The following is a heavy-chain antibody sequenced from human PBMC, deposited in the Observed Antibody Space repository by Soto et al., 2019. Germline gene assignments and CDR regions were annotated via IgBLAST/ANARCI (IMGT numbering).Heavy chain of an antibody. CDR3: ARDYAFSFDP. D-gene: IGHD3-3*01. CDR1: GLTFSTYW. Sequence: GGSLRLSCEASGLTFSTYWMSWVRQAPGKGLKWVAKIKEDGSDKYYVDSVKGRFTISRDNAKNSLYLQMNSLRAEDTAVYYCARDYAFSFDPWGQGTLVTVSS. J-gene: IGHJ5*02. V-gene: IGHV3-7*01. CDR2: IKEDGSDK.